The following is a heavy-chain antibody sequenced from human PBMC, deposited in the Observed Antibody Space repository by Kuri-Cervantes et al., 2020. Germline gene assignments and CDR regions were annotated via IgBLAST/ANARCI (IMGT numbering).Heavy chain of an antibody. CDR2: ISSSSSYI. V-gene: IGHV3-21*04. CDR1: GFTFSSYS. J-gene: IGHJ4*02. Sequence: GESLKISCAASGFTFSSYSMNWVRQAPGRGLEWASSISSSSSYIYYADSVKGRFTISRDNAKNSLYLQMNSLRAEDTAMYYCAKTPRTRLGYCSSTSCYGLDHFDYWGQGTLVTVSS. CDR3: AKTPRTRLGYCSSTSCYGLDHFDY. D-gene: IGHD2-2*01.